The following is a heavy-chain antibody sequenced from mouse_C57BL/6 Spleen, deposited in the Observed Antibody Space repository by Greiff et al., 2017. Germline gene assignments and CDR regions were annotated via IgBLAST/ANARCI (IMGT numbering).Heavy chain of an antibody. V-gene: IGHV1-61*01. CDR3: AGCDYKGYAMDY. CDR1: GYTFTSYW. D-gene: IGHD2-13*01. CDR2: IYPSDSET. J-gene: IGHJ4*01. Sequence: QVQLKQPGAELVRPGSSVKLSCKASGYTFTSYWMDWVKQRPGQGLEWIGNIYPSDSETHYNQKFKDKATLTVDKSSSTAYMQLSSLTSEDSAVYYCAGCDYKGYAMDYWGQGTSVTVSA.